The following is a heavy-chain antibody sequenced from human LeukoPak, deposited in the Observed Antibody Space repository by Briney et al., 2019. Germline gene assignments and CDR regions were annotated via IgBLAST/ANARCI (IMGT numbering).Heavy chain of an antibody. CDR2: ISGSGGST. CDR1: GFTFSSYA. V-gene: IGHV3-23*01. D-gene: IGHD3-3*01. CDR3: AKTGFGYYDFWSGYYGHYFDY. J-gene: IGHJ4*02. Sequence: PGGSLRLSCAASGFTFSSYAMSWVRQAPGKGLEWVSAISGSGGSTYYADSVKGRFTISGDNSKNTLYLQMNSLRAEDTAVYYCAKTGFGYYDFWSGYYGHYFDYWGQGTLVTVSS.